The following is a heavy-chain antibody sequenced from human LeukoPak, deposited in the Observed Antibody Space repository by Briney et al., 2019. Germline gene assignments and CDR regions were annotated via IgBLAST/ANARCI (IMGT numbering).Heavy chain of an antibody. CDR3: ARDRLYYDSSGNFDY. D-gene: IGHD3-22*01. V-gene: IGHV1-46*01. Sequence: ASVKVSCKASGYTFTSYYMHWVRQAPGQGLEWMGIINPSGGSTSYAQKFQGRVTMTRDKSTSTVYMEVRRLRDEETAVYYCARDRLYYDSSGNFDYWGQGTLVTVSS. CDR1: GYTFTSYY. J-gene: IGHJ4*02. CDR2: INPSGGST.